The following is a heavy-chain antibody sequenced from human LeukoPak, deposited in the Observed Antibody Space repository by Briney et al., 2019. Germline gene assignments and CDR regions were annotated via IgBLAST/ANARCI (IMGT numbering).Heavy chain of an antibody. J-gene: IGHJ4*02. Sequence: PGGSLRLSCAASGFTFSSYSMNWVRQAPGKGLEWVSSISSSSSYTYYADSVKGRFTISRDNAKNSLYLQMNSLRAEDTAVYYCARDRPIAAAGTYWGQGTLVTVSS. V-gene: IGHV3-21*01. CDR1: GFTFSSYS. CDR2: ISSSSSYT. CDR3: ARDRPIAAAGTY. D-gene: IGHD6-13*01.